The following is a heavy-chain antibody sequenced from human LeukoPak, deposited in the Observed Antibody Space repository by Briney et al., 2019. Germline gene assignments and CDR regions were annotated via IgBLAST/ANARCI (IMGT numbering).Heavy chain of an antibody. Sequence: PSETLSLTCTVSGGSISSYYWSWIRQPAGRGLEWIGRIYTSGSTNYNPSLKSRVTMSVDTSKNQFSLKLSSVTAADTAVYYCARDRSGGDSGSYSTYYYMDVWGKGTTVTISS. J-gene: IGHJ6*03. CDR3: ARDRSGGDSGSYSTYYYMDV. D-gene: IGHD1-26*01. CDR1: GGSISSYY. CDR2: IYTSGST. V-gene: IGHV4-4*07.